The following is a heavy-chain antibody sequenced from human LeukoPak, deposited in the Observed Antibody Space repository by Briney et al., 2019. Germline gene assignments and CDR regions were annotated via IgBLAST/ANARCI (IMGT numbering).Heavy chain of an antibody. V-gene: IGHV3-23*01. CDR2: IRGRGDRT. CDR3: AKDSKIVGATFRSYHYMDV. D-gene: IGHD1-26*01. CDR1: GFTLISYA. Sequence: GGSLRLSCAASGFTLISYAMSSVRQAPGKGLEWGSSIRGRGDRTHYADSVKGRFTISRDNSKNTLYLQMNSLRAEDTAVYYCAKDSKIVGATFRSYHYMDVWGKGTAVTVSS. J-gene: IGHJ6*03.